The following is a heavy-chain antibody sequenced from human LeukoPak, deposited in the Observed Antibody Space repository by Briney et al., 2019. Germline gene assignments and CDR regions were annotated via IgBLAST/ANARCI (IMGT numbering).Heavy chain of an antibody. CDR2: IWNDGSNK. D-gene: IGHD4-11*01. V-gene: IGHV3-33*06. Sequence: PGRSLRLSCATSGFTFSHYGMHWVRQAPGKGLEWAAVIWNDGSNKYYGDSAKGRFTISRDNSKNTLYLQMNSLTVEDTAVYYCAKDAQRGFDYSNSLEHWGQGTLVTVSS. CDR1: GFTFSHYG. J-gene: IGHJ5*02. CDR3: AKDAQRGFDYSNSLEH.